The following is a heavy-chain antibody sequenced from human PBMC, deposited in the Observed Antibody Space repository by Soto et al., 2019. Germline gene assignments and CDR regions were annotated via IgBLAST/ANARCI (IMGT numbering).Heavy chain of an antibody. CDR3: ARESEDLTSNFDY. Sequence: GGSLRLSCAASGFTFTRYSMNWVRQAPGKGLEWVSSISSTTNYIYYGDSMKGRFTISRDNAKNSLYLEMNSLRAEDTAAYYCARESEDLTSNFDYWGQGTLVTVSS. J-gene: IGHJ4*02. CDR2: ISSTTNYI. V-gene: IGHV3-21*06. CDR1: GFTFTRYS.